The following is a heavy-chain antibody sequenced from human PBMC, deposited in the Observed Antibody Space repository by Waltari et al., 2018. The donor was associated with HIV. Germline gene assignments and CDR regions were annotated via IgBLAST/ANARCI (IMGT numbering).Heavy chain of an antibody. Sequence: EVQLVESGGGLVKPGGSLRLSCAASGFTFSSYSMNWVRQAPGQGLEWVSSNSSSSSYINCADSVKGRFTNSRDNAKNSLYLQMNSLRAEDTAVYYCARDMVVAATPIPNWFDPWGQGTLVTVSS. CDR1: GFTFSSYS. J-gene: IGHJ5*02. V-gene: IGHV3-21*01. D-gene: IGHD2-15*01. CDR3: ARDMVVAATPIPNWFDP. CDR2: NSSSSSYI.